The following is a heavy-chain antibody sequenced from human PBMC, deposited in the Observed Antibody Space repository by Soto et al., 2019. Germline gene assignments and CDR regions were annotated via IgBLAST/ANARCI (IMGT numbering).Heavy chain of an antibody. Sequence: QVQLVQSGAEVKKPGSSVKVSCKASGGTFSSYAISWVRQAPGQGLEWMGGIIPIFGTANYAQKFQGRVTITADESTSTAYMELSRLRSEDTAVYYCARRDIEAVGAQIRPFDYWGQGTLVTVSS. J-gene: IGHJ4*02. CDR1: GGTFSSYA. CDR2: IIPIFGTA. V-gene: IGHV1-69*12. CDR3: ARRDIEAVGAQIRPFDY. D-gene: IGHD5-12*01.